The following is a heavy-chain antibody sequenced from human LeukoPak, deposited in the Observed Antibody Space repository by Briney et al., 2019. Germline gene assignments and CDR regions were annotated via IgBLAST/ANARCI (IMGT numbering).Heavy chain of an antibody. V-gene: IGHV3-23*01. J-gene: IGHJ6*03. CDR1: GFSFVNYP. CDR2: ISASGAST. Sequence: GGSLRLSCVASGFSFVNYPMNWVRQAPGKGLEWVSSISASGASTYYADSVRGRFTISRDTSKNTVYLHMNSLRVEDTAVYYCAKGGGSGYRNYYFYMDVWAKGPRSPSP. D-gene: IGHD3-10*01. CDR3: AKGGGSGYRNYYFYMDV.